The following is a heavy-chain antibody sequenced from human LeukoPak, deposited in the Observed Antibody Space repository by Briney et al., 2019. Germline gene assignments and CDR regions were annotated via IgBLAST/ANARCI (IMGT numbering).Heavy chain of an antibody. Sequence: SETLSLTCTVSGGSISSYYWSWIRQPAGKGLEWIGRIYTSGSTNYNPSLKSRVTMSVGTSKNQFSLKLSSVTAADTAVYYCARDLGLSFRSGDWFDPWGQGTLVTVSS. D-gene: IGHD3-16*01. V-gene: IGHV4-4*07. CDR1: GGSISSYY. CDR2: IYTSGST. J-gene: IGHJ5*02. CDR3: ARDLGLSFRSGDWFDP.